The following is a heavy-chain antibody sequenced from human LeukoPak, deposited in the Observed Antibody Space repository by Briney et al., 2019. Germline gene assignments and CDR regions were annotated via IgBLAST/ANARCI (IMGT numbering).Heavy chain of an antibody. J-gene: IGHJ4*02. CDR3: ATKRNYYDSSGYYYVFDY. Sequence: PGGSLRLSCAASGFTFSSYAMSWVRQAPGKGLEWVSAISGSGGSTYYADSVKGRFTISRDNSKNTLYLQMNSLRAEDTAVYYCATKRNYYDSSGYYYVFDYWGQGTLVTVSS. CDR1: GFTFSSYA. D-gene: IGHD3-22*01. CDR2: ISGSGGST. V-gene: IGHV3-23*01.